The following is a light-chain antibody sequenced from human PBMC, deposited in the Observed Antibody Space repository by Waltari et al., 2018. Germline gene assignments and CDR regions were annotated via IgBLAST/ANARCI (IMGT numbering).Light chain of an antibody. J-gene: IGLJ1*01. CDR1: TSDIGDNY. V-gene: IGLV1-51*02. Sequence: QSVLTQPPSVSAAPGQKVTISCSGNTSDIGDNYVSWYQQLPGTAPKLLIYEDNKRPSGISDRFSGSKSGTSATLGITGLQTGDEADYFCGTWDSGLRGVFGTGTKVTVL. CDR2: EDN. CDR3: GTWDSGLRGV.